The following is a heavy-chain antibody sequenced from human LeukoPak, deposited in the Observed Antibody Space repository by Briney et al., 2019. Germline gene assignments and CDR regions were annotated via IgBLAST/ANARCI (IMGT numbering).Heavy chain of an antibody. Sequence: SETLSLTCTVSGGSISSAAYYWGWVRQPPGKGLDWIGSIYYTGTTYYSPSLQTRATLSFDTAKNQFSLKLTSVTAADTAVYFCARRPIAAGNNWFDPWGQGTLVTVSS. CDR2: IYYTGTT. CDR1: GGSISSAAYY. D-gene: IGHD6-13*01. CDR3: ARRPIAAGNNWFDP. V-gene: IGHV4-39*01. J-gene: IGHJ5*02.